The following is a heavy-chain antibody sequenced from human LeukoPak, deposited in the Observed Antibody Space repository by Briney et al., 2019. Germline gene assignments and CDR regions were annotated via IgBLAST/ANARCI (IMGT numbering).Heavy chain of an antibody. CDR1: GFTFSSYS. CDR2: ISSSSSYI. D-gene: IGHD6-19*01. J-gene: IGHJ3*02. CDR3: ARESGWYYAFDI. Sequence: GGSLRLSCTASGFTFSSYSMNWVRQAPGKGLEWVSSISSSSSYIYYADSVKGRFTISRDNSKNTLYLQMNSLRAEDTAVYYCARESGWYYAFDIWGQGTMVTVSS. V-gene: IGHV3-21*01.